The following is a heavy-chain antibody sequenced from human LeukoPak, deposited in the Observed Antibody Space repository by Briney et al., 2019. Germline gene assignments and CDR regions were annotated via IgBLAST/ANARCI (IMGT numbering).Heavy chain of an antibody. D-gene: IGHD5-24*01. CDR2: ISTDGSST. V-gene: IGHV3-74*01. CDR3: ARDQATSNVLGP. Sequence: AGGSLRLSCAASGFTFSTYWMHWVRQAPGKGLVWVSRISTDGSSTNYADSVKGRFTISRDNAKGTLYLQMNSLRAEDTAVYYCARDQATSNVLGPWGQGTLVTVSS. J-gene: IGHJ5*02. CDR1: GFTFSTYW.